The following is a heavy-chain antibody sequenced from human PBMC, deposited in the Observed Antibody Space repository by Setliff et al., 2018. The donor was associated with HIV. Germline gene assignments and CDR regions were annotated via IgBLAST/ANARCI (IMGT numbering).Heavy chain of an antibody. J-gene: IGHJ6*03. CDR2: IWYDGSNK. D-gene: IGHD1-26*01. CDR3: AKDRNPWDSSYYMDV. Sequence: LRLSCAASGFTFSSYGMHWVRQAPGKGLEWVAVIWYDGSNKYYEDSVQGRFTISRDNSKNTLYLQMNSLRADDTAVYHCAKDRNPWDSSYYMDVWGKGTTVTVSS. CDR1: GFTFSSYG. V-gene: IGHV3-33*06.